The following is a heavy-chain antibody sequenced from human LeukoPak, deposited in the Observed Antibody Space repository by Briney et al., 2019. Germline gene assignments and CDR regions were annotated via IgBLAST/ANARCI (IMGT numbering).Heavy chain of an antibody. Sequence: GGSLRLSCAASGFTFSSYAMSWVRQAPGKVLEWVSAISGSGGSTYYADSVKGRFTISRDNSKNTLYLQMNSLRAEDTAVYYCVTQTSYYDFWSGYDYYYYMDVWGKGTTVTVSS. CDR3: VTQTSYYDFWSGYDYYYYMDV. CDR1: GFTFSSYA. V-gene: IGHV3-23*01. D-gene: IGHD3-3*01. CDR2: ISGSGGST. J-gene: IGHJ6*03.